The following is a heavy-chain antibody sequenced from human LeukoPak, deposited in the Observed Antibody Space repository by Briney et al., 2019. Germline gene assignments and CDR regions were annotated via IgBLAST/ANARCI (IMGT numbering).Heavy chain of an antibody. D-gene: IGHD3-3*01. Sequence: PGGSLRLSCAASGFTFSSYAMSWVRQAPGKGLGWVSAISGSGGSSYYADSVKGRFTISRDNSKNTLYLQMNSLRAEDTAVYYCATRTIFGVVIPWGQGTLVTVSS. V-gene: IGHV3-23*01. CDR1: GFTFSSYA. CDR3: ATRTIFGVVIP. CDR2: ISGSGGSS. J-gene: IGHJ5*02.